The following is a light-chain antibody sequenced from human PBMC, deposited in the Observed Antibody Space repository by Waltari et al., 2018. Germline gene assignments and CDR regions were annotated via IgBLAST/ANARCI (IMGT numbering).Light chain of an antibody. V-gene: IGKV2-29*02. CDR3: MQGINLPYT. Sequence: DIVMTQTPISLSVTPGQPASISCKSSQSLLHSDGKTYLYWYLQKPGHSPQLLIYEVSRRFSGVPHRFSGSGSGTDFTLKISRVEAEDVGVYSCMQGINLPYTFGQGTKLDI. CDR2: EVS. CDR1: QSLLHSDGKTY. J-gene: IGKJ2*01.